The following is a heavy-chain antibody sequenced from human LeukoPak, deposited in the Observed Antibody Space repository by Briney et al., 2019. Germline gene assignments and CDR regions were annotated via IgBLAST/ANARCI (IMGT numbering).Heavy chain of an antibody. CDR1: GFTFSNYP. Sequence: PGGSLRLSCAASGFTFSNYPMSWVRQAPGKGLEWVSSISTSSSFIYYADSVKGRFTISRDNARNSLYLEMNSLRAEDTAIYYCARNYDFWSSPQGYMDVWGKGTTVIVSS. CDR3: ARNYDFWSSPQGYMDV. CDR2: ISTSSSFI. J-gene: IGHJ6*03. D-gene: IGHD3-3*01. V-gene: IGHV3-21*01.